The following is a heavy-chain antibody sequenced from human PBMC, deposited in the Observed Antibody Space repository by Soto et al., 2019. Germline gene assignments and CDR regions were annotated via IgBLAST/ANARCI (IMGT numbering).Heavy chain of an antibody. CDR3: ARGAVYSSSSRGYYYYGMDV. Sequence: AYVKVSCTAYGYTFASYDFNWVRQANGHGLVWMGRMNPKSGSTGYAQKCECRVTMTRNTSISTAYMELSSLRSEDTAVYYCARGAVYSSSSRGYYYYGMDVWGQGTTVTASS. CDR2: MNPKSGST. D-gene: IGHD6-6*01. V-gene: IGHV1-8*01. CDR1: GYTFASYD. J-gene: IGHJ6*02.